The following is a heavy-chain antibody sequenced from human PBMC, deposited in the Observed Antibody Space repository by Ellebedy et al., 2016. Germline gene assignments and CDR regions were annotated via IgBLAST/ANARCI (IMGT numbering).Heavy chain of an antibody. V-gene: IGHV4-59*01. CDR1: GGSISGYY. CDR3: ARGRSYPLS. D-gene: IGHD1-26*01. J-gene: IGHJ5*02. CDR2: IYYSGST. Sequence: SETLSLTCTVSGGSISGYYWSWIRQPPGKGLEWIGYIYYSGSTNYNPSLKSRVTISVDTSKNQFSLKLSSVTAADTAVYYCARGRSYPLSWGQGTLVTVSS.